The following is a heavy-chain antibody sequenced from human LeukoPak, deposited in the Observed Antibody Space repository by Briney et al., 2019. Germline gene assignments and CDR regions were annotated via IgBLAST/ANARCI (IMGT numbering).Heavy chain of an antibody. CDR3: ARWPSVGIDAFDI. Sequence: ASVKVSCKASGGTFSSYAISWVRQAPGQGLEWMGGIIPIFGTANYAQKFQGRVTITADESTSTAYMELSSLRSEDTAVYYCARWPSVGIDAFDIWGQGTMVTVSS. V-gene: IGHV1-69*13. D-gene: IGHD7-27*01. J-gene: IGHJ3*02. CDR2: IIPIFGTA. CDR1: GGTFSSYA.